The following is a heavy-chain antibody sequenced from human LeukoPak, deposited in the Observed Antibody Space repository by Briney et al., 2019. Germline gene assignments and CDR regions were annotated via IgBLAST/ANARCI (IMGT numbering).Heavy chain of an antibody. CDR3: ARESRSYFDY. J-gene: IGHJ4*02. CDR1: GGSISSYY. V-gene: IGHV4-59*01. Sequence: SETLSLTCTVSGGSISSYYWSWIRQPPGEGLEWIGYIYYSGSTNYNPSLKSRVTISVDTSKNQFSLKLSSVTAADTAVYYCARESRSYFDYWGQGTLVTVSS. CDR2: IYYSGST.